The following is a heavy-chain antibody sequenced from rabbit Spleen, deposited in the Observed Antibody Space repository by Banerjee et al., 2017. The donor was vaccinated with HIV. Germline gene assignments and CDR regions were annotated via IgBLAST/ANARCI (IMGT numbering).Heavy chain of an antibody. Sequence: QEQLVESGGGLVQPGGSLKLSCKASGFDLNTYGVSWVRQAPGKGLEWIGYIDPVFGATYYATWVNGRFTISSQNAQNTLYLQLNSLTAADTATYFCARDLAGVIGWNFYLWGQGTLVTVS. J-gene: IGHJ4*01. CDR3: ARDLAGVIGWNFYL. D-gene: IGHD4-1*01. CDR1: GFDLNTYG. V-gene: IGHV1S47*01. CDR2: IDPVFGAT.